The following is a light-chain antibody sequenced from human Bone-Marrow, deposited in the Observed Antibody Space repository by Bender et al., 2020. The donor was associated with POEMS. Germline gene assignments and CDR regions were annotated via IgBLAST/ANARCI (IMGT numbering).Light chain of an antibody. Sequence: QSVLTQPPSASGTPGQSVIISCSGTDSNFGGNNVNWYQHLPGSAPRLVVYSNYQRPSGVSDRFSGSRSGTSASLAISGLRSEDEADYYCAPWDDSLSGVVFGGGTKLTVL. CDR1: DSNFGGNN. CDR2: SNY. V-gene: IGLV1-47*02. J-gene: IGLJ3*02. CDR3: APWDDSLSGVV.